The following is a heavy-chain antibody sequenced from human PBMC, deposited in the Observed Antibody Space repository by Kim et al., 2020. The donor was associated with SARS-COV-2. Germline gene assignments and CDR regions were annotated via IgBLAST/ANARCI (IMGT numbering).Heavy chain of an antibody. Sequence: GGSLRLSCAASGFTFSSYSMNWVRQAPGKGLEWVSSISSSSSYIYYADSVKGQFTISRDNAKNSLYLQMNSLRAEDTAVYYCARDLEDSSGYYYVGYYYYGMDVWGQGTTVTVSS. V-gene: IGHV3-21*01. CDR1: GFTFSSYS. CDR2: ISSSSSYI. J-gene: IGHJ6*02. CDR3: ARDLEDSSGYYYVGYYYYGMDV. D-gene: IGHD3-22*01.